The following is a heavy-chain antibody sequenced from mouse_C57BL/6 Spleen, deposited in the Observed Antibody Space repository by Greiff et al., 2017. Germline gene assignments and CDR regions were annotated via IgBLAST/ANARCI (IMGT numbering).Heavy chain of an antibody. CDR2: IYPGSGST. J-gene: IGHJ3*01. V-gene: IGHV1-55*01. CDR3: ARRDYGNSFAY. Sequence: VQLQQPGAELVKPGASVKMSCKASGYTFTSYWITWVKQRPGQGLEWIGDIYPGSGSTDYNEKFKCKATLTVDTSASTAYMQLSSLTSENSAVYYCARRDYGNSFAYWGQGTLVTVSA. D-gene: IGHD2-1*01. CDR1: GYTFTSYW.